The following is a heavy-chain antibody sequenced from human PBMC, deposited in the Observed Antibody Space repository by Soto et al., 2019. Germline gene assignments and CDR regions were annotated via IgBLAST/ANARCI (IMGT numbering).Heavy chain of an antibody. J-gene: IGHJ6*02. CDR2: VYHTGVT. Sequence: QLQLQESGSGLAEPSQTLSLTCVVSGVSISRGGFSWGWIRQPPGKGLEWIGDVYHTGVTNYNPSLSSRLTTRAHTTESQFSLRLTSVPAADTALFYCARGGHSRAGAVDTWGQGTKVTVSS. D-gene: IGHD2-21*01. CDR3: ARGGHSRAGAVDT. V-gene: IGHV4-30-2*01. CDR1: GVSISRGGFS.